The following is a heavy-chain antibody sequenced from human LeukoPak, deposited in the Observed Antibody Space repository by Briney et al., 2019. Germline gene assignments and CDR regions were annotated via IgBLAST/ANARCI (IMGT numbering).Heavy chain of an antibody. J-gene: IGHJ4*02. CDR3: AGDKKSGESSEIDY. CDR2: INRDGSTT. D-gene: IGHD3-10*01. CDR1: GFTFSNYW. V-gene: IGHV3-74*03. Sequence: PGGSLRLSCAASGFTFSNYWVHWVRQAPGKGLVWVSRINRDGSTTKYAGSVKGRFTVSRDNAKNTLNLQMNSLRAEDTAVYYCAGDKKSGESSEIDYWGQGTLVTVSS.